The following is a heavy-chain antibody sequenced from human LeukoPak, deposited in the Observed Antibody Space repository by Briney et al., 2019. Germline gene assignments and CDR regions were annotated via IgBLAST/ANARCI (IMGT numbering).Heavy chain of an antibody. CDR2: IYPGDFDT. CDR3: ARHLRSQPFHY. Sequence: GESLRISCKASGYSFTNYWIGWVRQMPGKGLEWMGIIYPGDFDTRYSPSFQGQVTISADKSLTTAYLMWSSLKASDSAIYYSARHLRSQPFHYWGQGTLVTVSS. D-gene: IGHD3-10*01. CDR1: GYSFTNYW. J-gene: IGHJ4*02. V-gene: IGHV5-51*01.